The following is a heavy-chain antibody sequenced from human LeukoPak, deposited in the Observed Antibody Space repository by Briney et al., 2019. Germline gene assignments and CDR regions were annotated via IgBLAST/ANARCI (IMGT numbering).Heavy chain of an antibody. Sequence: GGSLRLSCAASGFTSSSYWMHWVRQVPGKGLVWVSRISGDGTARNYADSEKGRFTISRDDAKNTVDLQMNSLRGEDTAVYYCVRGRGSYGWFDPWGQGTLVTVSS. CDR1: GFTSSSYW. CDR2: ISGDGTAR. D-gene: IGHD3-10*01. CDR3: VRGRGSYGWFDP. V-gene: IGHV3-74*01. J-gene: IGHJ5*02.